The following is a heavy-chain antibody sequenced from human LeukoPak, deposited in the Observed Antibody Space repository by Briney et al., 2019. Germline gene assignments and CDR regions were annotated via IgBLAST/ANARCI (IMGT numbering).Heavy chain of an antibody. V-gene: IGHV3-7*01. CDR2: IKQDGSEK. CDR3: ALSPIPRDGYNVYYYGMDV. CDR1: GFTFSSYW. Sequence: PGGSLRLSCAASGFTFSSYWMSWVRQAPGKGLEWVANIKQDGSEKYYVDSVKGRFTISRDNAKNSLYLQMNSLGAEDTAVYYCALSPIPRDGYNVYYYGMDVWGQGTTVTVSS. D-gene: IGHD5-24*01. J-gene: IGHJ6*02.